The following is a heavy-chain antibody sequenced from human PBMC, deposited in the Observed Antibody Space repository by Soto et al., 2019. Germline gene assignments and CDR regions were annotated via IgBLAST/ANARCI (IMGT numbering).Heavy chain of an antibody. CDR3: ARGVYGSGSYYRLTWFDP. J-gene: IGHJ5*02. D-gene: IGHD3-10*01. CDR2: INAGNGNT. V-gene: IGHV1-3*01. Sequence: ASVKVSCKASGYTFTSYAMHWVRQAPGQRLEWMGWINAGNGNTKYSQKFQGRVTITRDTSASTAYMELSSLRSEDTAVYYCARGVYGSGSYYRLTWFDPWGQGTLVTVSS. CDR1: GYTFTSYA.